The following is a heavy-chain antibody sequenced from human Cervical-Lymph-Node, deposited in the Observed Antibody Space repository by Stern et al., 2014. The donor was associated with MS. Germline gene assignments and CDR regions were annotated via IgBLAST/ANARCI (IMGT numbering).Heavy chain of an antibody. CDR1: GYSLTSHS. Sequence: QVQLLQSGAEVKEPGASVTVSCKASGYSLTSHSMHWVRQAPGQGLEWMAIIDHRSGSATYAQKFQDRVTMTRDTSTSTVHMEVSSLRSDDTAVYYCARSLQYCGSTTCYFYGMDVWGQGTAVTVSS. J-gene: IGHJ6*02. CDR2: IDHRSGSA. CDR3: ARSLQYCGSTTCYFYGMDV. D-gene: IGHD2-2*01. V-gene: IGHV1-46*01.